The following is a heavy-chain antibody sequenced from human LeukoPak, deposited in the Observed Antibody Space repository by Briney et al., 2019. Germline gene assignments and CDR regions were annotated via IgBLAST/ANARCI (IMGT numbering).Heavy chain of an antibody. CDR2: ISYDGSKK. D-gene: IGHD5-12*01. CDR3: ARDRVIVATYLFDY. V-gene: IGHV3-30*04. J-gene: IGHJ4*02. CDR1: GFTFSSYA. Sequence: GGSLRLSCAASGFTFSSYAMHWVRQAPGKGLEWVTIISYDGSKKYYADYVKGRFTISRDNSKNTLYLQMNSLRAEDTAVYYCARDRVIVATYLFDYWGQGTLVTVSS.